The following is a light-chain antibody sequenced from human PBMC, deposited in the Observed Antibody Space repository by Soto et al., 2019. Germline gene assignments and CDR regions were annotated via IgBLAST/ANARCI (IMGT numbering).Light chain of an antibody. CDR3: QAYGNILSASSV. V-gene: IGLV1-40*01. CDR2: GNT. J-gene: IGLJ1*01. Sequence: QSVLTQPRSVSGAPGQSVTISCTGSSSNIGAGYAVHWYQQLPGKAPKLLIYGNTNRPSGVPDRFSGSKSGTSASLAITGLQAEDEADYYCQAYGNILSASSVFXGETKATGL. CDR1: SSNIGAGYA.